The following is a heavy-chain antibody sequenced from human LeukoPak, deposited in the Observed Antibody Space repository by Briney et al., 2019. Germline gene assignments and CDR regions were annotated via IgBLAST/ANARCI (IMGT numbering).Heavy chain of an antibody. CDR3: ARSYIVVVPAVYFDY. Sequence: VASVTVSCKTSGYTFSTYAIQWVRQAPGQRLEGMGWINGGDGNTKFSQKFQGRVTITRDTSARSSYMELSSLRSEDTAVYYCARSYIVVVPAVYFDYWGQGTLVTVSS. J-gene: IGHJ4*02. CDR2: INGGDGNT. D-gene: IGHD2-2*01. V-gene: IGHV1-3*01. CDR1: GYTFSTYA.